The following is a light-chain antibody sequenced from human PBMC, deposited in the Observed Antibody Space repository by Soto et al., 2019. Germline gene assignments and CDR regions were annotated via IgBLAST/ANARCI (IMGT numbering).Light chain of an antibody. CDR1: SSEVGSYNL. Sequence: QSVLTQPASVSGSPGQSITISCTGISSEVGSYNLVSWYQQHPGKAPKVMIYEGSKRPSGVSNRFSDSRPGNTASLTISGLQAEDEAHYYCSSYAGSSTHVVFGGGTKLTVL. CDR2: EGS. J-gene: IGLJ2*01. V-gene: IGLV2-23*01. CDR3: SSYAGSSTHVV.